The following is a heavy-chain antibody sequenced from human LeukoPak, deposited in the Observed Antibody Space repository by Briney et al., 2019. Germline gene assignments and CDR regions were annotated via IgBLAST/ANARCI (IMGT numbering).Heavy chain of an antibody. CDR2: IIPIFGTA. D-gene: IGHD2-2*01. CDR3: ARADCSSTSCYEYYFDY. CDR1: GYTFTSYY. Sequence: SVKVSCKASGYTFTSYYMHWVRQAPGQGLEWMGRIIPIFGTANYAQKFQGRVTITTDESTSTAYMELSSLRSEDTAVYYCARADCSSTSCYEYYFDYWGQGTLVTVSS. J-gene: IGHJ4*02. V-gene: IGHV1-69*05.